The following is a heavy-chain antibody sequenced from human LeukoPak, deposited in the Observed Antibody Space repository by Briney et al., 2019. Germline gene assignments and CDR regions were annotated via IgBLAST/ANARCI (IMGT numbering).Heavy chain of an antibody. CDR2: MNENESKK. CDR1: GFTFSSFW. CDR3: ARGVYYFDY. Sequence: GGSLRLSCAASGFTFSSFWMSWFRQAPGKGLEWVANMNENESKKYYVDSVKGRFTISRDNAKNSLYLQMNSLRAEDTAVYYCARGVYYFDYWGQGTLVTVSS. J-gene: IGHJ4*02. V-gene: IGHV3-7*01.